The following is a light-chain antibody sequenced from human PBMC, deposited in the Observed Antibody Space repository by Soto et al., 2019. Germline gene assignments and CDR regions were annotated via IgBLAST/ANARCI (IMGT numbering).Light chain of an antibody. V-gene: IGLV2-8*01. CDR1: STDVGAYNY. CDR3: QSYDSSLKNSV. Sequence: QSVLTQPPSASGSPGQSVTISCTGTSTDVGAYNYVSWYQQHPGKAPKLMIYEVTKRPSGVPDRFSGSKSGNTASLTVSGLQTEDEADYYCQSYDSSLKNSVFGGGTKLTVL. CDR2: EVT. J-gene: IGLJ3*02.